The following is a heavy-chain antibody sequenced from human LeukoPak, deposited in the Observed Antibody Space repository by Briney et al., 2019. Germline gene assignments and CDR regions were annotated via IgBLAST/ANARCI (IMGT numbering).Heavy chain of an antibody. CDR1: GGSISSSRYS. D-gene: IGHD3-10*01. CDR3: ASTYYYGSGSYYIH. CDR2: IYYSGSS. V-gene: IGHV4-39*01. J-gene: IGHJ4*02. Sequence: SETLSLTCTVSGGSISSSRYSWGWIRQPPGKGLEWIGSIYYSGSSYYNPSLKSRVTISVYTSKNQFSLKLSSVTAADTAVYYCASTYYYGSGSYYIHWGQGTLVTVSS.